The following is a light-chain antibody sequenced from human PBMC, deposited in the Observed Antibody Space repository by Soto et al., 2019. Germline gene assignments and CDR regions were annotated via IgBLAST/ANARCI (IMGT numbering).Light chain of an antibody. CDR3: QSYDNSLSGYV. J-gene: IGLJ1*01. V-gene: IGLV1-40*01. Sequence: QSVLTQPPSVSGAPGQRVTISCPGSSSNIGAGYDVHWYQHLPGTAPKLLIYGNSNRPSGVPDRFSGSKSGTSASLAITGLQAEDETDYYCQSYDNSLSGYVFGTGTKVTVL. CDR2: GNS. CDR1: SSNIGAGYD.